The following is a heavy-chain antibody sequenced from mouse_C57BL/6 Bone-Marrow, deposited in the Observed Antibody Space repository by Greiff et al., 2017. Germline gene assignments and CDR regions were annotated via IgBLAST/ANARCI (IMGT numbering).Heavy chain of an antibody. CDR2: FYPGSGSI. J-gene: IGHJ2*01. D-gene: IGHD1-1*01. CDR3: ARHEDGAPAYGSSFDY. CDR1: GYTFTEYT. V-gene: IGHV1-62-2*01. Sequence: VQLQESGAELVKPGASVKLSCKASGYTFTEYTIHWVKQRSGQGLEWIGWFYPGSGSIKYNEKFKDKATLTADKSSSTVYMELSRLTSEDSAVYFCARHEDGAPAYGSSFDYWGQGTTLTVSS.